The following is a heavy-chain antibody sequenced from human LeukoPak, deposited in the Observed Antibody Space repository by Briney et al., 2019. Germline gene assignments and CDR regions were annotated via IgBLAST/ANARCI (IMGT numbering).Heavy chain of an antibody. CDR1: DGSISSYY. V-gene: IGHV4-4*07. CDR2: IYTSGST. D-gene: IGHD7-27*01. Sequence: SEPLSLTCPASDGSISSYYWSWIRQLAGKGLEWFGRIYTSGSTNYNPSLKSRVTMSVDTSKNQFSLKLSSVTAADTAVYYCARWELGSVGAFDIWGQGTMVTVSS. J-gene: IGHJ3*02. CDR3: ARWELGSVGAFDI.